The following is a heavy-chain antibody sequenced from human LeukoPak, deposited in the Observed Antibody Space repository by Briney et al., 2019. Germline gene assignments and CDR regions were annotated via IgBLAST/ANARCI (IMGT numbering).Heavy chain of an antibody. CDR1: GFTLRSYG. D-gene: IGHD1-26*01. J-gene: IGHJ4*02. CDR3: ARDASGSSTGLIDS. CDR2: ISTTSYYI. V-gene: IGHV3-21*01. Sequence: PGGSLRLSCVASGFTLRSYGMDWVRQAPGKGLEWVSYISTTSYYIYYADSVKGRFTISRDDAKNSLYLQMNSLRAEDTAVYYCARDASGSSTGLIDSWGQGTLVTVSS.